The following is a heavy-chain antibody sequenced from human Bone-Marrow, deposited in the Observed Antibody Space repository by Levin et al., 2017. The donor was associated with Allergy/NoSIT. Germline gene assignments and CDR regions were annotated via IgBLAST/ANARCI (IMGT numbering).Heavy chain of an antibody. Sequence: GGSLRLSCAASGFTFSSYGMHWVRQAPGKGLEWVAVISYDGSNKYYADSVKGRFTISRDNSKNTLYLQMNSLRAEDTAVYYCAKESQAGFVVVTATPYYFDYWGQGTLVTVSS. D-gene: IGHD2-21*02. CDR2: ISYDGSNK. V-gene: IGHV3-30*18. CDR3: AKESQAGFVVVTATPYYFDY. CDR1: GFTFSSYG. J-gene: IGHJ4*02.